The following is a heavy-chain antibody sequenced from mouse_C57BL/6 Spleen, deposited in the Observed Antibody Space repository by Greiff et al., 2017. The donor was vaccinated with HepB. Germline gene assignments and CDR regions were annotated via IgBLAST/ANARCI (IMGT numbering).Heavy chain of an antibody. CDR3: ARSLLRSYYFDY. CDR1: GYSFTGYF. D-gene: IGHD1-1*01. V-gene: IGHV1-20*01. Sequence: QLKHSGPELVKPGDSVKISCKASGYSFTGYFMNWVMQSHGKSLEWIGRINPYNGDTFYNQKFKGKATLTVDKSSSTAHMELRSLTSEDSAVYYCARSLLRSYYFDYWGQGTTLTVSS. CDR2: INPYNGDT. J-gene: IGHJ2*01.